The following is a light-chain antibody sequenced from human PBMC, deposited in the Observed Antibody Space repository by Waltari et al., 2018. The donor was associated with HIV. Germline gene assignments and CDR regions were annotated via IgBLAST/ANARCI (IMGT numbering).Light chain of an antibody. CDR2: GAS. CDR1: QSVSSSY. J-gene: IGKJ1*01. Sequence: DIVLTQSPGTLSLSPGERATLSCRASQSVSSSYFAWYQQKPRQAPRLLIYGASSRATGIPDRFSGSGSGTDFTLTISRLEPEDFAVYYCQQYGSSPLTFGQGTKVEIK. V-gene: IGKV3-20*01. CDR3: QQYGSSPLT.